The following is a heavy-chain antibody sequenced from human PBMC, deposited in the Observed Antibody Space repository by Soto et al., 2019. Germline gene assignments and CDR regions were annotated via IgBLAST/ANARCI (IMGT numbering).Heavy chain of an antibody. V-gene: IGHV3-23*01. CDR2: ISGSGGST. D-gene: IGHD4-4*01. CDR1: GFTFSSYA. J-gene: IGHJ4*02. Sequence: PXGSLRLSCAAYGFTFSSYAMSWVRQAPGKGLEWVSAISGSGGSTYYADSVKGRFTISRDNSKNTLYLQMNSLRAEDTAVYYCAKSMTTVTLFYFDYWGQGTLVTVSS. CDR3: AKSMTTVTLFYFDY.